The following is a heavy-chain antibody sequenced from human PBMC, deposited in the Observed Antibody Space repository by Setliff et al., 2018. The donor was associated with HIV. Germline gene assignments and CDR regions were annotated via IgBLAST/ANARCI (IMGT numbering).Heavy chain of an antibody. CDR3: ARMGESPPHSSSWYY. V-gene: IGHV1-2*02. J-gene: IGHJ4*02. CDR1: GYSFTGYY. Sequence: ASVKVSCKASGYSFTGYYMHWVRQAPGQGLEWMGWMNPSTGGTRFAQNFQGRVTMTRDTFITTAYMELSSLRSDDTAVYYCARMGESPPHSSSWYYWGQGTLVTVSS. D-gene: IGHD6-13*01. CDR2: MNPSTGGT.